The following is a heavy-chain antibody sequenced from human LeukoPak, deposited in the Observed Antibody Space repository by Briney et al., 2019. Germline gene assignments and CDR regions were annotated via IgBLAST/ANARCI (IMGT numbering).Heavy chain of an antibody. CDR3: AGLIDYYDSSGYFNGHFDY. CDR1: DYCFASYW. J-gene: IGHJ4*02. V-gene: IGHV5-51*01. CDR2: IYTGESKS. Sequence: GESLDISGQASDYCFASYWIGWFAQMAGKGLGWIRVIYTGESKSIYSPSFQGHVTISADKSISTAYLQWSSLKDSDTAMYYCAGLIDYYDSSGYFNGHFDYWGQGTLVTVSS. D-gene: IGHD3-22*01.